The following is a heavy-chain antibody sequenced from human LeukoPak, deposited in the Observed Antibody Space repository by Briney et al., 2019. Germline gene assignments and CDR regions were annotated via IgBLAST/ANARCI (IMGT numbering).Heavy chain of an antibody. CDR3: ARVYCSGGSCYFDY. J-gene: IGHJ4*02. Sequence: SETLSLTCTVSGGSISSSSYYWGWIRQPPGKGLEWIGSIYYSGSTYYNPSLKSRVTISVDTSKNQFSLKLSSVTAADTAVYYCARVYCSGGSCYFDYWGQGTLVTVSS. CDR1: GGSISSSSYY. D-gene: IGHD2-15*01. V-gene: IGHV4-39*07. CDR2: IYYSGST.